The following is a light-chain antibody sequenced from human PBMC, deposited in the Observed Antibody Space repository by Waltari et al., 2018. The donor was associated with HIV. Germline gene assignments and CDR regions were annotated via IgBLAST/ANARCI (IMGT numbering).Light chain of an antibody. V-gene: IGLV3-21*02. CDR1: NIESKS. CDR2: DNS. Sequence: SYVLTQPPSVSVAPGQTARITCGGNNIESKSVPWYQQRPGQAPVLVVFDNSDRPSGIPGRFTGSNSGNTATLSSSRVEAGDEADYYCHVWDISSRHVVFGGGTTLTVL. CDR3: HVWDISSRHVV. J-gene: IGLJ3*02.